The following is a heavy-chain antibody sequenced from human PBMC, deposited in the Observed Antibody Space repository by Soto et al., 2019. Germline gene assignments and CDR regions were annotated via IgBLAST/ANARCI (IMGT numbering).Heavy chain of an antibody. V-gene: IGHV4-39*01. D-gene: IGHD1-26*01. CDR2: IYYSGST. CDR3: ARVGVGATYYYYGMDV. CDR1: GGSISSSSYY. J-gene: IGHJ6*02. Sequence: QLQLQESGPGLVKPSETLSLTCTVSGGSISSSSYYWGWIRQPPGKGLEWIGSIYYSGSTYCNPSLKSRVTISVDTSKTQFSLKLSSVTAADTAVYYCARVGVGATYYYYGMDVWGQGTTVTVSS.